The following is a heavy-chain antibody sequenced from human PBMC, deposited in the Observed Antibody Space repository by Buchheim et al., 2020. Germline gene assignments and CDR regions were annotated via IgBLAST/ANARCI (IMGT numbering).Heavy chain of an antibody. D-gene: IGHD3-22*01. V-gene: IGHV3-72*01. CDR1: GFTFSDHY. J-gene: IGHJ4*02. CDR3: ARDLDSSAAFFDY. CDR2: IRDKSHSYST. Sequence: EVQLAESGGGLVQPGGSLRLSCVASGFTFSDHYMDWVRQAPGKGLEWVGRIRDKSHSYSTESAPSVKGRFTISRDDSKNSLYLQMNSLKTEDTAVYYCARDLDSSAAFFDYWGQGTL.